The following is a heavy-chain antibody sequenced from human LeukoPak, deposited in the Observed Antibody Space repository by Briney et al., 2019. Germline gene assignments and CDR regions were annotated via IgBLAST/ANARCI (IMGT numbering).Heavy chain of an antibody. J-gene: IGHJ3*02. CDR3: ARGIQLWLKAVAFDI. CDR2: IYHSGST. Sequence: SETLSLTCTVSGYSISSGYYWGWIRQPPGKGLGWIGSIYHSGSTYYNPSLKSRVTISVDTSKNQFSLKLSSVTAADTAVYYCARGIQLWLKAVAFDIWGQGTMVTVSS. CDR1: GYSISSGYY. V-gene: IGHV4-38-2*02. D-gene: IGHD5-18*01.